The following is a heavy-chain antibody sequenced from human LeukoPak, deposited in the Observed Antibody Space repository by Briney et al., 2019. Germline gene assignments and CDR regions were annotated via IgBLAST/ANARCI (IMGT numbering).Heavy chain of an antibody. V-gene: IGHV3-23*01. CDR1: GFTFSTFA. Sequence: GGSLRLSCAASGFTFSTFAMIWVRQPPGKGLEWVSSIFPSGGEIHYADSMRGRFTISRDNSKSTLSLQMNSLRAEDTAIYYCATYRQVLLPFESWGQGTLVTVSS. CDR2: IFPSGGEI. CDR3: ATYRQVLLPFES. J-gene: IGHJ4*02. D-gene: IGHD2-8*02.